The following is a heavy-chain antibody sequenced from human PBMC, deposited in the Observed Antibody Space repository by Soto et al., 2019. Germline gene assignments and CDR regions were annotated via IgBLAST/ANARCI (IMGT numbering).Heavy chain of an antibody. D-gene: IGHD1-7*01. J-gene: IGHJ3*02. CDR1: GFTFSSYA. CDR3: ARDNWNYVSAFDI. V-gene: IGHV3-33*01. Sequence: GGSLRLSCTASGFTFSSYAMHWVRQAPGKGLEWVAVIWNDGTNKYYADSVKGRFTISRDNSKTTLYLQMNSLRAEDTAVYYCARDNWNYVSAFDIWGQGTMVTVSS. CDR2: IWNDGTNK.